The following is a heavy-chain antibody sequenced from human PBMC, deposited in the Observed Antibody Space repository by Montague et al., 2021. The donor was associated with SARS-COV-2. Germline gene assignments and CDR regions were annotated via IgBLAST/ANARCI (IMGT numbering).Heavy chain of an antibody. CDR2: IMADGSQK. V-gene: IGHV3-7*03. Sequence: SLRLSCAASDFRLDLSWMSWVRQAPGKGLEWVANIMADGSQKYYVDSVKGRFTISRDKAYKSVYLQMNSLRVEDTAVYYCAREKTVRGIYYFGMDVWGQGTTVTVSS. J-gene: IGHJ6*02. CDR3: AREKTVRGIYYFGMDV. CDR1: DFRLDLSW. D-gene: IGHD4-11*01.